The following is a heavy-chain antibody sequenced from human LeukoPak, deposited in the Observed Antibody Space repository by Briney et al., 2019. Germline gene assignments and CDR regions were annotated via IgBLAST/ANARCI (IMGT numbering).Heavy chain of an antibody. J-gene: IGHJ3*02. CDR3: TKGVVLTIFGMAWHAFDI. V-gene: IGHV3-23*01. Sequence: GGSLRLSCAASGFTFRSFAVSWVRQAPGKGLEWVSVISGSGDSTYYADSVKGRFTISRDNSKNTLYLQMNSLRAEDTAIYYCTKGVVLTIFGMAWHAFDIWGQGTMVTVS. D-gene: IGHD3-3*01. CDR1: GFTFRSFA. CDR2: ISGSGDST.